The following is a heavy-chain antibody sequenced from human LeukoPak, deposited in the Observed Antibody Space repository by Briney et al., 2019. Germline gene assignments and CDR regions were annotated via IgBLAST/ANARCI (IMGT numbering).Heavy chain of an antibody. CDR1: FXXYA. Sequence: FXXYAMSWVRQAPGKGLEWVSAISGSGGSTYYADSVKGRFTISRDNSKNTLYLQMNSLRAEDTAVYYCAKDRNYDFWRRGWFDPWGQGTLVTVSS. J-gene: IGHJ5*02. CDR3: AKDRNYDFWRRGWFDP. D-gene: IGHD3-3*01. CDR2: ISGSGGST. V-gene: IGHV3-23*01.